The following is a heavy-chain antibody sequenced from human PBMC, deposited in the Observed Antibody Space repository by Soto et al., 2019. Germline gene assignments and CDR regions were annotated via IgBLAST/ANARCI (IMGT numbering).Heavy chain of an antibody. CDR1: GGTFSSYA. CDR3: ARDMNGYYDFWSGYYGKYYFDY. V-gene: IGHV1-69*13. J-gene: IGHJ4*02. Sequence: ASVKVSCKASGGTFSSYAISWVRQAPGQGLEWMGGIIPIFGTANYAQKFQGRVTITADESTSTAYMELSSLRSEDTVVYYCARDMNGYYDFWSGYYGKYYFDYWGQGTLVTVSS. CDR2: IIPIFGTA. D-gene: IGHD3-3*01.